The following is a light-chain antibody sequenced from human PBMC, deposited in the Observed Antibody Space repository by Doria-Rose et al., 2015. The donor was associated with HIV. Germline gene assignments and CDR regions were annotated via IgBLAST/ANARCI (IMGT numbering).Light chain of an antibody. V-gene: IGLV2-14*01. J-gene: IGLJ2*01. CDR2: EVS. Sequence: QSALTQPASVSGSPGQSITISCTGTSSDVGGYNYVSWYQQHPGKAPKVMIYEVSNRPSGVSNRFSGSKSGNTASLTISGLQADDEADYHCSSYTSSSTLIFGGGTKLTVL. CDR3: SSYTSSSTLI. CDR1: SSDVGGYNY.